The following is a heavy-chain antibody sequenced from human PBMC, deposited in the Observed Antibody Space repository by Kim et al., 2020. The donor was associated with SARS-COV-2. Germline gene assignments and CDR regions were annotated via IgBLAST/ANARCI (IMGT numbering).Heavy chain of an antibody. J-gene: IGHJ4*02. CDR3: ASLLRYFDLFPGY. V-gene: IGHV3-21*01. CDR2: ISSSSNYI. D-gene: IGHD3-9*01. Sequence: GGSLRLSCAASGFPFSRYSMNWVRQTPGKGLEWVSSISSSSNYIQYADSVKGRFTISRDNAKDSLYLHMNSLRAEDTAVYYCASLLRYFDLFPGYWGQGT. CDR1: GFPFSRYS.